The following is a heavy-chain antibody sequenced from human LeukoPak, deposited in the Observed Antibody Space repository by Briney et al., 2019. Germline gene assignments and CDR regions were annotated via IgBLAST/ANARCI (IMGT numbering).Heavy chain of an antibody. CDR3: ARIRRGWSQNWDY. J-gene: IGHJ4*02. CDR1: GFTCSRYW. Sequence: GGSLRLSCAASGFTCSRYWMSWVRQAPGKGLEWVANIKQDGSEKYYVDSVKGRFTISRDNAKNSLYLQMNSLRAEDTAVYYCARIRRGWSQNWDYWGKGTLVTVSS. CDR2: IKQDGSEK. V-gene: IGHV3-7*01. D-gene: IGHD6-19*01.